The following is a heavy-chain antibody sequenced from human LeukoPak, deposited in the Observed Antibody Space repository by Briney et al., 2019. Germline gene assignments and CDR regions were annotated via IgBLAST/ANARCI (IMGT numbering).Heavy chain of an antibody. Sequence: GGSLRLSCAASKVTFSSYEMNWVRQAPGKGLEWVSYISSSGSTIYYADSVKGRFTISRDNVKKSLYLQMNSLRAEDMALYYCAKAQSSSQASAFDIWGQGTMVTVSS. CDR2: ISSSGSTI. D-gene: IGHD6-13*01. J-gene: IGHJ3*02. CDR3: AKAQSSSQASAFDI. CDR1: KVTFSSYE. V-gene: IGHV3-48*03.